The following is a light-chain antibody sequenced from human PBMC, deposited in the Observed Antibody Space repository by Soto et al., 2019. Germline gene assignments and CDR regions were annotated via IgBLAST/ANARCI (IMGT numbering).Light chain of an antibody. Sequence: EIVLTQSPGTLSLSPGERATRSCRASQSVSSSNLAWYQQTPGQAPRLLIYGASSRATGIPDRFSGSGSGTAFTLTISRLEPEDFAVYYCQYGRSPLFTFGPGTTVDIK. CDR3: QYGRSPLFT. J-gene: IGKJ3*01. V-gene: IGKV3-20*01. CDR1: QSVSSSN. CDR2: GAS.